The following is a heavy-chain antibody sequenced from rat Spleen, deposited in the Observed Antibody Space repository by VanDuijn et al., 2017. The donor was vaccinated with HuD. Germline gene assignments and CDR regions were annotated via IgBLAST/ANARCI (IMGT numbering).Heavy chain of an antibody. CDR1: GFTFNDYY. D-gene: IGHD1-11*01. Sequence: EVQLVESGGGLVQPGGSMNLSCAASGFTFNDYYMAWVRQAPKKGLEWVASITNTGGSIYYPDSGKGRFTISRDNAKSSLYLQMDSLRSGDTATYYCARPTEGIAWFAYWGQGTLVTVSS. V-gene: IGHV5-25*01. J-gene: IGHJ3*01. CDR3: ARPTEGIAWFAY. CDR2: ITNTGGSI.